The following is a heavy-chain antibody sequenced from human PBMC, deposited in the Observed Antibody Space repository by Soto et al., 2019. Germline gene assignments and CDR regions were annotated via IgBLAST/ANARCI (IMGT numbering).Heavy chain of an antibody. Sequence: GGSLRLSCAASGFTFSDYYMSWIRQAPGKGLEWVSYISSSSSYTNYTDSVKGRFTISRDNAKNSLYLQMNSLRAEDTAVYYCARRAVEMATTEGYWGMDVWGQGTTVTVSS. CDR3: ARRAVEMATTEGYWGMDV. D-gene: IGHD5-12*01. V-gene: IGHV3-11*06. CDR2: ISSSSSYT. J-gene: IGHJ6*02. CDR1: GFTFSDYY.